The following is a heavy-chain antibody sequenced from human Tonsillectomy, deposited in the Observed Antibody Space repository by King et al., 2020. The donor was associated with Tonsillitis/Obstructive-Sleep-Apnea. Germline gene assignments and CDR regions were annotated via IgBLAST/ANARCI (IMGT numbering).Heavy chain of an antibody. CDR3: AKDFWSGFLVPFDT. CDR1: GFTFSSFG. J-gene: IGHJ4*02. D-gene: IGHD3-3*01. CDR2: ISGSGSNT. V-gene: IGHV3-23*04. Sequence: EVQLVESGGDLVQPGGSLRLSCAGSGFTFSSFGMSWVRQAPGKGLEWVSGISGSGSNTNYADSVKGRFTISRDNSKNTLYLQMSSLRAEDTAVYYCAKDFWSGFLVPFDTWGQGTLVTVSS.